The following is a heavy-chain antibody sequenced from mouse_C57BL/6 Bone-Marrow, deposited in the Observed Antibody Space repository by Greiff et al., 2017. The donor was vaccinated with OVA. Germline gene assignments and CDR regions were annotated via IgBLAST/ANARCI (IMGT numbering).Heavy chain of an antibody. CDR2: IDPENGDT. J-gene: IGHJ4*01. CDR1: GFNIKDDY. D-gene: IGHD2-4*01. CDR3: TTGDYDGDYYAMDY. Sequence: EVKLMESGAELVRPGASVKLSCTASGFNIKDDYMHWVKQRPEQGLEWIGWIDPENGDTEYASKFQGKATITADTSSNTAYLQLSSLTSEDTAVYYCTTGDYDGDYYAMDYWGQGTSVTVSS. V-gene: IGHV14-4*01.